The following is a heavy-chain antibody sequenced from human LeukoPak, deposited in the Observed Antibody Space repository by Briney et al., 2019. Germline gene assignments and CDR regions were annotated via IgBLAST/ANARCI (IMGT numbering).Heavy chain of an antibody. Sequence: GGSLRLSCAASGFTFDDYAMQCVRQAPGKALGGVSGSSWNCGSRGYADSVKGRFTISRDNAKNSLYLQMISVRAEDTALYYCAEDYYYGSGRYSWYFDLWGRGTLVTVSS. V-gene: IGHV3-9*01. CDR2: SSWNCGSR. D-gene: IGHD3-10*01. J-gene: IGHJ2*01. CDR3: AEDYYYGSGRYSWYFDL. CDR1: GFTFDDYA.